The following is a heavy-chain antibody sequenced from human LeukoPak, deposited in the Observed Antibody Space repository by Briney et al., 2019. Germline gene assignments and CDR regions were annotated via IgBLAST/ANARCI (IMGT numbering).Heavy chain of an antibody. CDR3: AKGAAGSGYSFFDY. D-gene: IGHD3-22*01. V-gene: IGHV3-30*02. Sequence: GGSLRLSCAASGFTFSSYGMHWVRQAPGKGLQWVTFIHSDGSDKNYAGSVKGRFTISRDNSKNTVYLQMNSLRAEDTAVYYCAKGAAGSGYSFFDYWGQGTLVTVSS. CDR2: IHSDGSDK. J-gene: IGHJ4*02. CDR1: GFTFSSYG.